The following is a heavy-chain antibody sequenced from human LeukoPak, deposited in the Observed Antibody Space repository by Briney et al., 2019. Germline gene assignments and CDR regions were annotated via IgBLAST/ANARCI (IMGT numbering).Heavy chain of an antibody. CDR2: IKQVGSEK. V-gene: IGHV3-7*01. CDR1: RLILRSYW. J-gene: IGHJ3*02. CDR3: ALLNDRRFLGWLPPAGAFDI. D-gene: IGHD3-3*01. Sequence: GRCVRLSCAASRLILRSYWLSCVRQARRKGREWGANIKQVGSEKYYVDSAEGGFTISSDIAKNTPYRQKHSVITAHTLVYHCALLNDRRFLGWLPPAGAFDIWGQGTMVTVSS.